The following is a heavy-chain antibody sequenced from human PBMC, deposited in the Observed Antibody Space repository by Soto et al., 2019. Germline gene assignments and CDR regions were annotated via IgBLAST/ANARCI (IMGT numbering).Heavy chain of an antibody. CDR1: GYTFTSYG. Sequence: QVQLVQSGAEVKKPGASVKVSCKASGYTFTSYGISWVRQAPGQGLEWMGWISAYNGNTNYAQKLQGSVNMTTDTAASTAYMELGSLSSGDTTVYYCAREGVDVPETREKNFAYWGQGTLVTVSS. CDR2: ISAYNGNT. V-gene: IGHV1-18*01. D-gene: IGHD2-15*01. J-gene: IGHJ4*02. CDR3: AREGVDVPETREKNFAY.